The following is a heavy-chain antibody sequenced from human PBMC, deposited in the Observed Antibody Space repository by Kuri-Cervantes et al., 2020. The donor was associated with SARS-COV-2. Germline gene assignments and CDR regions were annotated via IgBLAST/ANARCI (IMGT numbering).Heavy chain of an antibody. V-gene: IGHV3-30*02. CDR2: IRYDGSNK. Sequence: GESLKISCAASGFTFSSYAMSWVRQAPAKGLEWVAFIRYDGSNKYYADSVKGRFTISRDNSKNTLYLQMNSLGAEDTAVYYCARGFMTVFGVITKGTDYWGQGTLVTVSS. D-gene: IGHD3-3*01. J-gene: IGHJ4*02. CDR3: ARGFMTVFGVITKGTDY. CDR1: GFTFSSYA.